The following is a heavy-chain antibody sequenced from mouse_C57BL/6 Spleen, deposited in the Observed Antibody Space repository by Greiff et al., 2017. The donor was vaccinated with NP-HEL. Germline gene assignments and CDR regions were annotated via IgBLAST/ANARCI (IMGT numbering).Heavy chain of an antibody. J-gene: IGHJ3*01. Sequence: ESGAELVKPGASVKLSCKASGYTFTSYWMHWVKQRPGQGLEWIGMIHPNSGSTNYNEKFKSKATLTVDKSSSTDYMQLSSLTSEDSAVYYCARKNYDYDWFAYWGQGTLVTVSA. V-gene: IGHV1-64*01. CDR1: GYTFTSYW. CDR2: IHPNSGST. D-gene: IGHD2-4*01. CDR3: ARKNYDYDWFAY.